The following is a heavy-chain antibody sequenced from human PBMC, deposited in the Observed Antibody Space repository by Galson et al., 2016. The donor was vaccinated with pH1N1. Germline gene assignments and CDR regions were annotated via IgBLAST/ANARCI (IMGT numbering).Heavy chain of an antibody. Sequence: SLRLSCAASGITFRSYWMHWVRQAPGKGLVWVSRINSDGSSTGYADSVKGRFTISRDNAKNTLYLQMNSLRVEDTAVYYCERGGAVAGISTSDYWGLGTLVSVSS. D-gene: IGHD6-19*01. CDR3: ERGGAVAGISTSDY. J-gene: IGHJ4*02. CDR2: INSDGSST. CDR1: GITFRSYW. V-gene: IGHV3-74*01.